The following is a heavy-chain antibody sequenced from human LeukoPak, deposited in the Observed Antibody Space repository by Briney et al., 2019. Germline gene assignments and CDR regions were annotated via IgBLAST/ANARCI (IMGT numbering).Heavy chain of an antibody. D-gene: IGHD6-13*01. CDR3: TSNPPGIARDGAEYFQH. Sequence: GGSLRLSCAASGFTFSSDSMNWVRQAPGKGLEWVSSISSSSSHIYYADSVKGQFTISRDNAKNSLYLQMNSLRAEDTAVYYCTSNPPGIARDGAEYFQHWGQGTLVTVSS. CDR1: GFTFSSDS. V-gene: IGHV3-21*01. J-gene: IGHJ1*01. CDR2: ISSSSSHI.